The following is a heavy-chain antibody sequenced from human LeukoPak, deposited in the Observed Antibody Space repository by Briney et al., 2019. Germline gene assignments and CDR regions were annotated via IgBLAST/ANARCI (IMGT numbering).Heavy chain of an antibody. CDR2: LNPNSGVT. J-gene: IGHJ4*02. V-gene: IGHV1-2*02. D-gene: IGHD2-2*01. Sequence: ASVTVSCKASGYTFTGYFMHWLRQAPGQGLEWMGWLNPNSGVTNYAPKFRGRVTMTRDTSTSTVYMELSSLRSEDTAVYYCARGVVPTPPLVWGQGTLVTVSS. CDR3: ARGVVPTPPLV. CDR1: GYTFTGYF.